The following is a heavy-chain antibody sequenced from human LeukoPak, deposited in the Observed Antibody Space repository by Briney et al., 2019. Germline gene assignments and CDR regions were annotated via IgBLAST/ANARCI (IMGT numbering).Heavy chain of an antibody. D-gene: IGHD4-17*01. CDR1: GGSISSYY. J-gene: IGHJ4*02. V-gene: IGHV4-4*07. CDR3: ARGYDYGDYQTLDY. CDR2: IYTSGST. Sequence: SETLSLTCTVSGGSISSYYWSWIRQPAGKGLEWIGRIYTSGSTNYNPSLKSRVTMSVDTSKNQFPLKLSSVTAADTAVYYCARGYDYGDYQTLDYWGQGTLVTVSS.